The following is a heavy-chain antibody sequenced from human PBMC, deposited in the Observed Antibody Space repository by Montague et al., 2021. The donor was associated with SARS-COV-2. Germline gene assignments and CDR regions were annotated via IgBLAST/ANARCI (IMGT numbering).Heavy chain of an antibody. D-gene: IGHD3-22*01. J-gene: IGHJ2*01. V-gene: IGHV4-34*01. Sequence: SETLSLTCAVHGGSFSGYYWSWIRQPPGKGLELIGEINNSGSTNYNPSLKSRVRISVDTSKNQFSLKLSSVTAADTAVYYCARGAPTITMIVVVFTGAGWYFDLWGRGTLVTVSS. CDR2: INNSGST. CDR3: ARGAPTITMIVVVFTGAGWYFDL. CDR1: GGSFSGYY.